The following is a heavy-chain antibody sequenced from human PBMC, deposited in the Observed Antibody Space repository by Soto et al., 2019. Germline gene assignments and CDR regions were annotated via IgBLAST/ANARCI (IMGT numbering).Heavy chain of an antibody. CDR3: ARAQPPYYDFWSGYSGRNWFDP. CDR2: ISYDGSNK. Sequence: QVQLVESGGGVVQPGRSLRLSCAASGFTFSSYAMHWVRQAPGKGLEWVAVISYDGSNKYYADSVKGRFTISRDNSKNTLYLQMNSLRAEDTAVYYCARAQPPYYDFWSGYSGRNWFDPWGQGTLVTVSS. D-gene: IGHD3-3*01. J-gene: IGHJ5*02. V-gene: IGHV3-30-3*01. CDR1: GFTFSSYA.